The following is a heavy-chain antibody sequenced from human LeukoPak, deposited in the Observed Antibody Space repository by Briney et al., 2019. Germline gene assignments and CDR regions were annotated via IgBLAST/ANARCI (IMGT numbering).Heavy chain of an antibody. CDR3: ARSKRYYGSGSYYPYYYYGMDV. D-gene: IGHD3-10*01. CDR1: GGSFSGYY. J-gene: IGHJ6*02. V-gene: IGHV4-34*01. CDR2: INHSGST. Sequence: SETLSLTCAVYGGSFSGYYWSWIRQPPGKGLEWIGEINHSGSTNYYPSLKSRVTISVDTSKNQFSLKLSSVTAADTAVYYCARSKRYYGSGSYYPYYYYGMDVWGQGTTVTVSS.